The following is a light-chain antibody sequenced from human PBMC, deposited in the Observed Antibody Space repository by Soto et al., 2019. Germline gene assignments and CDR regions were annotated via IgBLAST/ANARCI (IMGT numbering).Light chain of an antibody. J-gene: IGKJ1*01. CDR2: WAS. CDR3: QQYYSTPQT. Sequence: DIVMTQSPDSLAVSLGERATINCKSSQSVLYSSNNKNYLAWYQQKPGQPPKLLIYWASTRESGVPDRFSGSGFGKYFTLTISSLEAEDVAVYYCQQYYSTPQTFGQGTKGEIK. V-gene: IGKV4-1*01. CDR1: QSVLYSSNNKNY.